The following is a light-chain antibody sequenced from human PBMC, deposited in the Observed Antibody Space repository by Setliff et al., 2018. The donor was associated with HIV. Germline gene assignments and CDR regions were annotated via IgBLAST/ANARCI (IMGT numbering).Light chain of an antibody. Sequence: QSVLAQPASMSGSPGQSITISCTGINGVGNYNLLSWYQQYPGKAPKVIIFDVSKRPSGVSNRFSGSKSGNTASLTISGLQAEDEADYYCCSYAGSNTVVFGGGTK. J-gene: IGLJ2*01. CDR3: CSYAGSNTVV. CDR1: NGVGNYNL. CDR2: DVS. V-gene: IGLV2-23*02.